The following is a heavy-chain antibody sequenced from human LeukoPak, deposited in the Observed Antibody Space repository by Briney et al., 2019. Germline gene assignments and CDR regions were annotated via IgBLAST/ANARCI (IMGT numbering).Heavy chain of an antibody. CDR3: ARSNCSSTSCYLN. CDR1: GGSISSSSYY. Sequence: SETLSLTCTVSGGSISSSSYYWGWIRQPPGKGLEWIGSIYYSGSTYYNPSLKSRVTISVDTSKTQFSLKLSSVTAADTAVYYCARSNCSSTSCYLNWGQGTLVTVSS. CDR2: IYYSGST. D-gene: IGHD2-2*01. J-gene: IGHJ4*02. V-gene: IGHV4-39*01.